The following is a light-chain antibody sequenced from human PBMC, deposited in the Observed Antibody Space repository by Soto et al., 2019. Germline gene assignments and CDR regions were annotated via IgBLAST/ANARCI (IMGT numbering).Light chain of an antibody. V-gene: IGKV3-15*01. CDR2: GAS. Sequence: EVVLTQSPGTLSLSPGERSTLAFSASQSLNRDLAWYQQKPGQSPRLLIFGASIRATGIPARFSGSGSGTEFTLTIGSLQSEDCALYYCQQYNNWPGTFGQGTKVDIK. CDR1: QSLNRD. CDR3: QQYNNWPGT. J-gene: IGKJ1*01.